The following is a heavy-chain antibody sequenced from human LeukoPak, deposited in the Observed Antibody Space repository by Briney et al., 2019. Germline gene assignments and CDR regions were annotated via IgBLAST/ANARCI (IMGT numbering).Heavy chain of an antibody. CDR2: ISYDGSNK. D-gene: IGHD3-16*01. CDR1: GFTFSSYG. J-gene: IGHJ4*02. V-gene: IGHV3-30*03. CDR3: ARDRGGCPDF. Sequence: GSLRLSCAASGFTFSSYGMHWVRQAPGKGLEWVAVISYDGSNKYYADSVKGRFTISRDNSKNTLYLLMGSLRAEDTAVYYCARDRGGCPDFWGQGTLVTVSS.